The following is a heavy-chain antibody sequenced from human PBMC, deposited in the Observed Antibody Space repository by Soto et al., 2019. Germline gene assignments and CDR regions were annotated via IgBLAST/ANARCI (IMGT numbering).Heavy chain of an antibody. CDR1: GDAISSYY. V-gene: IGHV4-59*01. D-gene: IGHD1-26*01. Sequence: SETLSLTCTVSGDAISSYYSGGIRKPPGKGLEYIGYIYYRGSNNCNPSLKSRLPTSLATSKRQFSLKLPSVTAADTAVYYCARVGNGRYYDFNWFDPWGRGTLVTVSS. CDR2: IYYRGSN. CDR3: ARVGNGRYYDFNWFDP. J-gene: IGHJ5*02.